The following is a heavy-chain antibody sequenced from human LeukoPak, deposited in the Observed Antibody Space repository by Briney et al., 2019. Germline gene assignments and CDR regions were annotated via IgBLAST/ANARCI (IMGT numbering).Heavy chain of an antibody. CDR2: ISGSGGST. Sequence: PGVSLRLSCAASGFTFSSYAMSWVRQAPGKGLEWVSAISGSGGSTYYADSVKGRFTISRDNSKNTLYLQMNSLRAEDTAVYYCAKESAKYYYDSSGYPTVDWGQGTLVTVSS. CDR1: GFTFSSYA. J-gene: IGHJ4*02. D-gene: IGHD3-22*01. CDR3: AKESAKYYYDSSGYPTVD. V-gene: IGHV3-23*01.